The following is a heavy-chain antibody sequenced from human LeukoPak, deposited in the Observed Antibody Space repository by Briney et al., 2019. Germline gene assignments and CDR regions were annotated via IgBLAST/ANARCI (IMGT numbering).Heavy chain of an antibody. Sequence: PGGSLRLSCAASGFTFSSYAMSWVRQAPGKGLEWVSAISGSGGSTYYADSVKGRFTISRDNSKNTLYLQMNSLRAEDTAVYYCAKAWSSSWYAFDAFDIWGQGTMVTVSS. CDR1: GFTFSSYA. D-gene: IGHD6-13*01. CDR3: AKAWSSSWYAFDAFDI. CDR2: ISGSGGST. J-gene: IGHJ3*02. V-gene: IGHV3-23*01.